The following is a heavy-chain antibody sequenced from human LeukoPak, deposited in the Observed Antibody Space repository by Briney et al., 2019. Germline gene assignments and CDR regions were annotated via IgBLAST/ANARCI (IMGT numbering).Heavy chain of an antibody. CDR3: ARGGRDYGDFLAGR. CDR1: GYTFTSYF. V-gene: IGHV1-46*01. Sequence: ASVTVSCKASGYTFTSYFMHWVRQAPGQGLEWMGIINPSGGSTTYAQKFQGGVIVSRDTSTSRVYMELYSLRSEDTAVYYCARGGRDYGDFLAGRWGQGTLVTVSS. CDR2: INPSGGST. D-gene: IGHD4-17*01. J-gene: IGHJ4*02.